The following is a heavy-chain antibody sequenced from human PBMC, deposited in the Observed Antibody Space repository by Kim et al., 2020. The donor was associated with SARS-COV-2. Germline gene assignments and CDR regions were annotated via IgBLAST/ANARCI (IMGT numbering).Heavy chain of an antibody. J-gene: IGHJ2*01. CDR3: VRDGIQVSWYFDR. D-gene: IGHD5-18*01. Sequence: YAQKIQGRVTMTTDTSTSTAYMELRSLRSDDTAVYYCVRDGIQVSWYFDRWGRGTLVTVSS. V-gene: IGHV1-18*01.